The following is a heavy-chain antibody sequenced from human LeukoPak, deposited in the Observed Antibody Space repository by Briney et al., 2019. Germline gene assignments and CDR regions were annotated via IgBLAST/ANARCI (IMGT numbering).Heavy chain of an antibody. V-gene: IGHV3-30*04. CDR3: ARDSWGFDF. CDR2: MSYDGSNK. J-gene: IGHJ4*02. CDR1: GFTFSNFA. Sequence: GRSLRLSCAASGFTFSNFAMHWFRKAPGKGLEWVAMMSYDGSNKYTDSVKGRFTISRDNSKNMVDLYMSNLKIEDTAVYYCARDSWGFDFWGQGTLVTVSS. D-gene: IGHD7-27*01.